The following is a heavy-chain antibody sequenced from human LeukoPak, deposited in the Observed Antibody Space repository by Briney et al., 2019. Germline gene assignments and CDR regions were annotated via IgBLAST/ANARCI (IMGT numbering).Heavy chain of an antibody. CDR3: ARDRWELLGNWFDP. V-gene: IGHV4-59*01. CDR2: IYYSGST. J-gene: IGHJ5*02. Sequence: SETLSLTCTVSGGSISSYYWSWIRQPPGKGLEWIGYIYYSGSTNYNPSLKSRVTISVDTSKNQFSLKLSSVTAADTAVYYCARDRWELLGNWFDPWGQGALVTVSS. CDR1: GGSISSYY. D-gene: IGHD1-26*01.